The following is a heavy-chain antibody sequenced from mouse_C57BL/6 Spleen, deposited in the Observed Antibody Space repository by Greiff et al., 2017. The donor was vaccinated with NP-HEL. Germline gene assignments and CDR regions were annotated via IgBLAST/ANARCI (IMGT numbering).Heavy chain of an antibody. D-gene: IGHD2-4*01. CDR1: GYTFTSYW. V-gene: IGHV1-55*01. CDR3: ARGYYDYDGFAY. Sequence: QVQLQQPGAELVKPGASVKMSCKASGYTFTSYWITWVKQRPGQGLEWIGDIYPGSGSTNYNEKFKSKATLTVDTSSSTAYMQLSGLTSEDSAVYYWARGYYDYDGFAYWGQGTLVTVSA. J-gene: IGHJ3*01. CDR2: IYPGSGST.